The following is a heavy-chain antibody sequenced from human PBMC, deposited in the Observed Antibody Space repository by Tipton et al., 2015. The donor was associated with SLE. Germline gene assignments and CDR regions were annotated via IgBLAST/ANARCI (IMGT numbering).Heavy chain of an antibody. CDR1: GYTFTSYG. CDR3: AIVVVVAARVGWFDP. D-gene: IGHD2-15*01. CDR2: ISAYNGNT. J-gene: IGHJ5*02. V-gene: IGHV1-18*01. Sequence: QSGAEVKKPGASVKVSCKASGYTFTSYGISWVRQAPGQGLEWMGWISAYNGNTNYAQKLQGRVTMTTDTSTSTAYMELRSLRSDDTAVYYCAIVVVVAARVGWFDPWGQGTLVTVSS.